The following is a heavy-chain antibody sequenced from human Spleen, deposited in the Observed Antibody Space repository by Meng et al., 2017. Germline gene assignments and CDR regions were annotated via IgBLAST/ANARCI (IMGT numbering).Heavy chain of an antibody. Sequence: GESLKISCAASGFTFSSFAMHWVRQAPGKGLEWVAVISADGNNKYYADSVKGRFTISRDDSTNTVSLQMNSMSPEDTALYYCARDLPPPGTRGAGYFQHWGQGTLVTVSS. J-gene: IGHJ1*01. CDR3: ARDLPPPGTRGAGYFQH. V-gene: IGHV3-30*04. CDR2: ISADGNNK. D-gene: IGHD5-12*01. CDR1: GFTFSSFA.